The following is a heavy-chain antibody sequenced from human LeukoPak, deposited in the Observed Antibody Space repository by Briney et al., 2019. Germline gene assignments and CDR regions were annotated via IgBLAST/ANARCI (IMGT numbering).Heavy chain of an antibody. CDR1: GFTFSSYA. D-gene: IGHD1-26*01. V-gene: IGHV3-23*01. CDR2: ISGSGGST. Sequence: PGGSLRLSCAASGFTFSSYAVSWVRQAPGKGLEWVSAISGSGGSTYYADSVKGRFTISRDNSKNTLYLQMNSLRAEDTAVYYCAKDHEFWALLPHAFDIWGQGTMVTVSS. J-gene: IGHJ3*02. CDR3: AKDHEFWALLPHAFDI.